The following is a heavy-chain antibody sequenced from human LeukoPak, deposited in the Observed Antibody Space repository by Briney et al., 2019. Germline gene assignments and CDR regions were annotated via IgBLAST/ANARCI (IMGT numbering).Heavy chain of an antibody. D-gene: IGHD3-22*01. J-gene: IGHJ3*02. CDR1: GYTFTGYY. CDR2: INPNSGGT. V-gene: IGHV1-2*02. Sequence: GASVKVSCKASGYTFTGYYMHWVRQAPGQGLEWMGWINPNSGGTNYAQKFQGRVTMTRDTSISTAYMELSRLRSDDTAVYYCATGLIRIVVVTRDAFDIWGQGTMVTVSS. CDR3: ATGLIRIVVVTRDAFDI.